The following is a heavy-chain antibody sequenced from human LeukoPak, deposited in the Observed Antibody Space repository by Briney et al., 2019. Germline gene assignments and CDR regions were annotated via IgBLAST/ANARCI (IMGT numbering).Heavy chain of an antibody. CDR2: IKYDASST. J-gene: IGHJ4*02. CDR3: ARGATYAYYQDY. Sequence: GGSLRLSCADSGFTFSSHWMHWVRQAPRKGLVWVSRIKYDASSTSYADSVKGRFTISRDNAKNTLYLQMNSLRAEDTAVYYFARGATYAYYQDYWGQGTPVTVSS. V-gene: IGHV3-74*01. D-gene: IGHD1-26*01. CDR1: GFTFSSHW.